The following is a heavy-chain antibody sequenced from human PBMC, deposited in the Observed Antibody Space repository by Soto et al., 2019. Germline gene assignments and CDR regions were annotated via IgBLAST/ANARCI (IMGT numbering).Heavy chain of an antibody. CDR3: ARDYLLAVAGTGAVDY. Sequence: QVQLVESGGGVVQPGRSLRLSCAASGFTFSSYGMHWVRQAPGKGLEWVAVIWYDGSNKYYADSVKGRFTISRDNSKNTLYLQMNSLRAEDTAVYYCARDYLLAVAGTGAVDYWGQGTLVTVSS. J-gene: IGHJ4*02. V-gene: IGHV3-33*01. D-gene: IGHD6-19*01. CDR2: IWYDGSNK. CDR1: GFTFSSYG.